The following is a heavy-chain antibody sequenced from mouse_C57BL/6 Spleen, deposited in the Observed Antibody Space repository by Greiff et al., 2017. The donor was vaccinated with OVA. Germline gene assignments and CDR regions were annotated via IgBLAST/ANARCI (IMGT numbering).Heavy chain of an antibody. Sequence: EVKLMESGPGLVKPSQSLSLTCSVTGYSITSGYYWNWIRQFPGNKLEWMGYISYDGSNNYNPSLKNRISITRDTSKNQFFLKLNSVTTEDTATYYCAREGQLRPFAYWGQGTLVTVSA. V-gene: IGHV3-6*01. J-gene: IGHJ3*01. CDR3: AREGQLRPFAY. CDR1: GYSITSGYY. D-gene: IGHD3-2*02. CDR2: ISYDGSN.